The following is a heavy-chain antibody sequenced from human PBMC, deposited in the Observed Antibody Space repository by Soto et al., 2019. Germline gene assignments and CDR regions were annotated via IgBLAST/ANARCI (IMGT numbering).Heavy chain of an antibody. Sequence: SATLSLTCAVSGSSISSSNWWSWVRQPPGKGLEWIGEIYRSGSTNYNPSLKSRVTISVYKSKNQFSLKLSSVTAADTAVYYCARSRYYDSSGYRALDAFDIWGQGTMVT. CDR3: ARSRYYDSSGYRALDAFDI. CDR1: GSSISSSNW. V-gene: IGHV4-4*02. J-gene: IGHJ3*02. CDR2: IYRSGST. D-gene: IGHD3-22*01.